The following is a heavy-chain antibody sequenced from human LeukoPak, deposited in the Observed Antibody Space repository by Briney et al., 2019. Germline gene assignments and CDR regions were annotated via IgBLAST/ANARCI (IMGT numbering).Heavy chain of an antibody. V-gene: IGHV3-48*03. Sequence: TGGSLRLSCAASGFTFGEFEMNWVRQAPGKVLEWVSDISSGANTIFYADSVKGRFTISRDNAKNSLYLQMNSLRDEDTAIYYCTRGLVVWGQGALVTVSS. CDR3: TRGLVV. D-gene: IGHD2-15*01. CDR1: GFTFGEFE. J-gene: IGHJ4*02. CDR2: ISSGANTI.